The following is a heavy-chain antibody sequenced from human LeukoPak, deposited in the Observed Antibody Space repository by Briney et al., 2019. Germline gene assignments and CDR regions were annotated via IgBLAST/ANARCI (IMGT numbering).Heavy chain of an antibody. Sequence: GGSVRLSCADSGFTFSSYSMNWVRQAPGKGLEWVSSISSSSSYIYYADSVKGRFTISRDNAKNSLYLQMNSLRAEDTAVYYCARAHSDIVVVPAGYWGQGALVTVSS. D-gene: IGHD2-2*01. V-gene: IGHV3-21*01. CDR1: GFTFSSYS. CDR3: ARAHSDIVVVPAGY. J-gene: IGHJ4*02. CDR2: ISSSSSYI.